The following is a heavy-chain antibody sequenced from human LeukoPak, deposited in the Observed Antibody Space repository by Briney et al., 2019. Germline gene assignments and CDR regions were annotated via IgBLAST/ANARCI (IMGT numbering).Heavy chain of an antibody. CDR2: ISSSSTYM. V-gene: IGHV3-21*04. D-gene: IGHD5-18*01. J-gene: IGHJ4*02. Sequence: GGSLRLSCAASEFTFSSYTMTWVRQAPGKGLEWVSSISSSSTYMYYADSVKGRFTISRDSAKNSLYLQMNSLRDEDTAVYYLGRAGYSYGPRGFDYLGQGTLVTVPS. CDR1: EFTFSSYT. CDR3: GRAGYSYGPRGFDY.